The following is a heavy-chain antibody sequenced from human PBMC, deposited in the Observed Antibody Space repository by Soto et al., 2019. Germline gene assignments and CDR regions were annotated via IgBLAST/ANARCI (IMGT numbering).Heavy chain of an antibody. V-gene: IGHV3-11*01. CDR2: IGSSGSTI. CDR1: GFTFSDYY. J-gene: IGHJ4*02. Sequence: QAQLVESGGGLVKPGGSLRLSCAASGFTFSDYYMSWIRQAPGKGLECVSYIGSSGSTIYYADSVRGRFTISRDNAKNSLFLQMNSLRVEDTAVYYCASEWAGNTYGYGYPIYWGQGILVTVSS. D-gene: IGHD5-18*01. CDR3: ASEWAGNTYGYGYPIY.